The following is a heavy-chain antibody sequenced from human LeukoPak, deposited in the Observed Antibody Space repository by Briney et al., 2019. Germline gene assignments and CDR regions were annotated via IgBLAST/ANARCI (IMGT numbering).Heavy chain of an antibody. CDR2: INPNSGGT. Sequence: WASVKVSCKASGYTFTSYYMHWVRQAPGQGLEWMGWINPNSGGTNYAQKFQGRVTMTRDTSISTAYMELSRLRSDDTAVYYCARSVANYYYYYMDVWGKGTMVTVSS. CDR3: ARSVANYYYYYMDV. V-gene: IGHV1-2*02. D-gene: IGHD6-19*01. CDR1: GYTFTSYY. J-gene: IGHJ6*03.